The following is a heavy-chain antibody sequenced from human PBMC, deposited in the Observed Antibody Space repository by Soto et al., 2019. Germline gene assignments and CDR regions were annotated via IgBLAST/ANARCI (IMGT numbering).Heavy chain of an antibody. V-gene: IGHV1-46*03. CDR3: ARLLSGYDSFDY. D-gene: IGHD5-12*01. J-gene: IGHJ4*02. CDR1: GYTFTSYY. CDR2: INPRGGST. Sequence: QVQLVQSGAEVKKPGASVKVSCKASGYTFTSYYMHWVRQAPGQGLEWMGIINPRGGSTSYAQKFQGRVTMTRDTSTSTVYMELSSLRSEDTAVYYCARLLSGYDSFDYWGQGTLVTVSS.